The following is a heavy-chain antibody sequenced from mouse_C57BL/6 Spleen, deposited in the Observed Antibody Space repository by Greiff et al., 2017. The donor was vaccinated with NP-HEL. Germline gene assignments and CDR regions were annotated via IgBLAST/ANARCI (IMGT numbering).Heavy chain of an antibody. CDR1: GYTFTDYY. CDR3: ARDYYGSSPLFDD. V-gene: IGHV1-26*01. J-gene: IGHJ2*01. D-gene: IGHD1-1*01. CDR2: INPNNGGT. Sequence: VQLQQSGPELVKPGASVKISCKASGYTFTDYYMNWVKQSHGKSLEWIGDINPNNGGTSYNQKFKGKATLTVDKSSSTAYMELRSLTSEDSAVYYGARDYYGSSPLFDDWGQGTTLTVSS.